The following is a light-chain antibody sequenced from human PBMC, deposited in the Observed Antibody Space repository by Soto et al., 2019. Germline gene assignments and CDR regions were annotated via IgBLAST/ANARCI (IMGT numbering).Light chain of an antibody. J-gene: IGLJ3*02. CDR3: SSYAGSNNVV. Sequence: QSALTQPPSASGSPGQSVTISCTGTSDDVGGYNYVSWYQQHPGKAPKLMISEVSERPSGVPDRFSGSKSGNTASLTVSGLQAEDEADYYCSSYAGSNNVVFGGGTKLTAL. CDR2: EVS. V-gene: IGLV2-8*01. CDR1: SDDVGGYNY.